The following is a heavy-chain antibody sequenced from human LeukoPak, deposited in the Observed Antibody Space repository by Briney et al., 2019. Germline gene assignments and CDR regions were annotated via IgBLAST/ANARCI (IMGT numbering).Heavy chain of an antibody. J-gene: IGHJ4*02. CDR2: ISYDGSNK. CDR1: GFTFSSYA. Sequence: GGSLRLSCAASGFTFSSYAMHWVRQAPGKGLEWVAVISYDGSNKYYADSVKGRFTIYRDNSKNTLYLQMNSLRAEDTAVYYCARDPDGDYYFDYWGQGTLVTVSS. CDR3: ARDPDGDYYFDY. V-gene: IGHV3-30-3*01. D-gene: IGHD4-17*01.